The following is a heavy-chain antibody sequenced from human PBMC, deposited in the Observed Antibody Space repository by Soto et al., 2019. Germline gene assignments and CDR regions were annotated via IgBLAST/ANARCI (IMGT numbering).Heavy chain of an antibody. CDR3: DRAHAPTLQFDY. D-gene: IGHD4-4*01. V-gene: IGHV4-59*01. CDR2: IFHSGNA. J-gene: IGHJ4*01. Sequence: PSETLSLTCTVSGGSMRNVYWSWIRQPPGKRLEWIGFIFHSGNAKYKPSLKSRVTISIDTSKSQFSLSLDSVTAADTAVYFCDRAHAPTLQFDYWGLGTLVTVSS. CDR1: GGSMRNVY.